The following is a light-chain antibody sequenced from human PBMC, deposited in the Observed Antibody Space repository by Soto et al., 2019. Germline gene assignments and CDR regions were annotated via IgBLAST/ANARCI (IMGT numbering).Light chain of an antibody. CDR1: QSVTSY. V-gene: IGKV3-11*01. Sequence: EIVLTQSPATLSLSPGERATLSCRASQSVTSYLAWYQQKPGQAPRLLIYDVSNRASGIPARFSGSGSETDFTLTISRPEPEDFAVYYCQQYGSSPMVTFGPGTKVDI. CDR3: QQYGSSPMVT. CDR2: DVS. J-gene: IGKJ3*01.